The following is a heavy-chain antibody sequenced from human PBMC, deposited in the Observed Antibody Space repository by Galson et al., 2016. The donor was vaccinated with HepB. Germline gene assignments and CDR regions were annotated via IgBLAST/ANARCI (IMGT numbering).Heavy chain of an antibody. Sequence: SLRLSCAAFGFSFTSYNMHWIRQAPGKGLEWVAVISYDESYKYDADSVKGRFTISRDTSKNTLYLQMNGLRTEDTAVYYCARDRPPEATGDYLGMDVWGQGTTVSVSS. D-gene: IGHD7-27*01. V-gene: IGHV3-30*04. CDR2: ISYDESYK. J-gene: IGHJ6*02. CDR3: ARDRPPEATGDYLGMDV. CDR1: GFSFTSYN.